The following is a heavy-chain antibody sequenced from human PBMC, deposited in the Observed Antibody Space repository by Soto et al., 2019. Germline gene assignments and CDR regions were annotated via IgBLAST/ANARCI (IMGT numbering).Heavy chain of an antibody. V-gene: IGHV3-11*01. CDR1: EFTFSDYD. CDR3: ARASGYNYGYYYFDY. CDR2: ISSSGNTI. Sequence: PGGSLRLSCVASEFTFSDYDMTWIRQAPGKGLEWVSYISSSGNTIYYADSVKGRFTISWDNAKNSLFLQMNILRAEDTAVYYCARASGYNYGYYYFDYWGQGTLVTVSS. D-gene: IGHD5-18*01. J-gene: IGHJ4*02.